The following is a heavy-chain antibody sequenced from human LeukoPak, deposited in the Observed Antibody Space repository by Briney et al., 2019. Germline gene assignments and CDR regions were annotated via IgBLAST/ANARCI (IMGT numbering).Heavy chain of an antibody. CDR3: AKESTGESFDY. D-gene: IGHD3-10*01. J-gene: IGHJ4*02. Sequence: GGSLRLSCAASGFTVSSNYMSWVRQAPGKGLEWVSVIFSGGTTYYADPVKGRFTISRDNSKNTVYLQMNSLRAEDTAVYYCAKESTGESFDYWGQGTLVTVSS. V-gene: IGHV3-66*01. CDR1: GFTVSSNY. CDR2: IFSGGTT.